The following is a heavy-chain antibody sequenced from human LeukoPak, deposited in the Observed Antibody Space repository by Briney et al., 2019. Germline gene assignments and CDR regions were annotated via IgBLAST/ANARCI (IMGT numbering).Heavy chain of an antibody. CDR2: INHSGST. Sequence: SETLSLTCAVYGGSFSGYYWSWIRQPPGKGLEWIGEINHSGSTNYNPSLKSRVTISVDTSKNQFSLKLSSVTAADTAVYYCARGSRNIVVVPAAIGWFDPWGQGTLVTVSS. D-gene: IGHD2-2*01. V-gene: IGHV4-34*01. J-gene: IGHJ5*02. CDR3: ARGSRNIVVVPAAIGWFDP. CDR1: GGSFSGYY.